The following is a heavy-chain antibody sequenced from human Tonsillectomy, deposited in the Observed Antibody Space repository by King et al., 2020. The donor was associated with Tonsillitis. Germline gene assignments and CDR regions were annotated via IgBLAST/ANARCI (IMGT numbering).Heavy chain of an antibody. J-gene: IGHJ3*02. CDR2: ISSDGNNK. V-gene: IGHV3-30-3*01. CDR3: ARGGSYSGYGDAFNI. Sequence: VQLVESGGGVVQPGRSLRLSCAASGFTFSSNAMHWVRQAPGKGLEWVAVISSDGNNKYYADSVKVPFTISPDNYKNTLYLQMNSLRPEDTALYYCARGGSYSGYGDAFNIWGQGTMVTVSS. D-gene: IGHD5-12*01. CDR1: GFTFSSNA.